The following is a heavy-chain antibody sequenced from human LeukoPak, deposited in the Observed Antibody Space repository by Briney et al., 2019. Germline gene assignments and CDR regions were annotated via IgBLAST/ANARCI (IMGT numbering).Heavy chain of an antibody. CDR3: ARDLGLRGVTNWFDP. Sequence: ASVKVSCKASGYTFTSYDINWVRQAPGQGLEWMGIIDPSGGSTGYAQKFQGRVTMTRDTSTSTVYMELSSLRSEDTAVYYCARDLGLRGVTNWFDPWGQGTLVTVSS. D-gene: IGHD3-10*01. J-gene: IGHJ5*02. V-gene: IGHV1-46*01. CDR1: GYTFTSYD. CDR2: IDPSGGST.